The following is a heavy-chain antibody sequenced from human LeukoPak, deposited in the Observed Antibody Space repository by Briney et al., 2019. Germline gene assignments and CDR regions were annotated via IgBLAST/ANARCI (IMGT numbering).Heavy chain of an antibody. CDR2: ISSSSSTK. CDR1: GFTFSAYS. Sequence: GGSLRLSCAASGFTFSAYSMNWVRQAPGKGLEWVSYISSSSSTKFYADSVKGRFTISRDNAKNSLYLQMNSLRDEDTAVYYCASQLVFRSPFDYWGQGTLVTVSS. J-gene: IGHJ4*02. V-gene: IGHV3-48*02. CDR3: ASQLVFRSPFDY.